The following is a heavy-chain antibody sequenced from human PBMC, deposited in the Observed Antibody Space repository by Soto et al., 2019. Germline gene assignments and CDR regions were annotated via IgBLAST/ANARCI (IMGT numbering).Heavy chain of an antibody. CDR2: INNAGTT. V-gene: IGHV3-66*01. J-gene: IGHJ6*02. CDR1: GFDASVNF. Sequence: VGSLRLSCAASGFDASVNFMTWVRQAPGGGLEWVSVINNAGTTFYADSVKGRFTISGDKSKNTLYLQMNSLRVEDTAIYYCVRENYYYGMDVWGQGTAVTVSS. CDR3: VRENYYYGMDV.